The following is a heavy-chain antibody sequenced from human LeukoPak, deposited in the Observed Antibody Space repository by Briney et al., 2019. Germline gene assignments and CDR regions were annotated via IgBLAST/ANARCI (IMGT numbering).Heavy chain of an antibody. Sequence: SETLSLTCTVSDDSITNYYWSWIRQPPWKELEWIGYIFYSGTTYYNPSLKSRVTMSLDTSRSQFSLRLKSLTAADTAVYYCARQIIRGQYLVHFDYWSQGILVTVSS. CDR2: IFYSGTT. CDR1: DDSITNYY. CDR3: ARQIIRGQYLVHFDY. J-gene: IGHJ4*02. V-gene: IGHV4-59*08. D-gene: IGHD6-13*01.